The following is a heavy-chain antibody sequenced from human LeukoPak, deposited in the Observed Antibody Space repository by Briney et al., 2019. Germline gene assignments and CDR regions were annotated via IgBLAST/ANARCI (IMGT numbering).Heavy chain of an antibody. CDR3: AKSLDLAVAGIDY. V-gene: IGHV3-23*01. J-gene: IGHJ4*02. Sequence: GGSLRLSSAASGFTFSIHAMSGVRQALGKGLKWVSGINDSGDSTYHADSVKGRFTISRDNSKNTLYLQMNSLRAEDTAVYYCAKSLDLAVAGIDYWGQGTLVTVSS. D-gene: IGHD6-19*01. CDR2: INDSGDST. CDR1: GFTFSIHA.